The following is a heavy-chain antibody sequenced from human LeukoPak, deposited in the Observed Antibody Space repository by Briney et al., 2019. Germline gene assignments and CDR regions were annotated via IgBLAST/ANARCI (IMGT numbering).Heavy chain of an antibody. J-gene: IGHJ4*02. V-gene: IGHV1-2*02. D-gene: IGHD2-2*01. CDR2: INPSSGDT. CDR1: GYTFTGYY. CDR3: ARGAEYGSFAY. Sequence: ASVKVSCKASGYTFTGYYLHWVRQAPGQGLEWMGRINPSSGDTNYAQKSQGRVTMTRDTSISTAYLELSTLTSDDTAVYFCARGAEYGSFAYWGQGTLVTVSS.